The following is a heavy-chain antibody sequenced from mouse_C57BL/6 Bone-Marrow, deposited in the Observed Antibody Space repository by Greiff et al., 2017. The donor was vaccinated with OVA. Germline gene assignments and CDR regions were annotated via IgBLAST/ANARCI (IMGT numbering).Heavy chain of an antibody. V-gene: IGHV1-54*01. J-gene: IGHJ2*01. Sequence: QVQLQQSGAELVRPGTSVQVSCKASGYAFTNYLIEWVKQRPGQGLEWIGVINPGSGGTNYNEKFKGKATLTADKSSSTAYMQLRSLTSEDSAVYFCARRDYGSRNYYDYWGKGTTLTVAS. D-gene: IGHD1-1*01. CDR2: INPGSGGT. CDR1: GYAFTNYL. CDR3: ARRDYGSRNYYDY.